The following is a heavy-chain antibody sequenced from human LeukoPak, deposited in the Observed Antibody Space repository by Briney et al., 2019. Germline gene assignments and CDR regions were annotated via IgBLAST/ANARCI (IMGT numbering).Heavy chain of an antibody. CDR3: ARGGGSSRFDF. D-gene: IGHD3-10*01. CDR1: GYTFTGKY. CDR2: INPNSGDT. V-gene: IGHV1-2*02. J-gene: IGHJ5*01. Sequence: ASVKVSCKASGYTFTGKYMHWARQAPGQGLEWMGWINPNSGDTKYAQKFQGRVAMTRDTSISTAYMELSRLKSDDTAEYFCARGGGSSRFDFWGQGTLVTVSS.